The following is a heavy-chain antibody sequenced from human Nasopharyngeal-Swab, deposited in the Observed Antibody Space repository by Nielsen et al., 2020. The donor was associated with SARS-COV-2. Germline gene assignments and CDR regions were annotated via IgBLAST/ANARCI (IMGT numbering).Heavy chain of an antibody. CDR2: INSDGSST. CDR1: GFTFSSYW. V-gene: IGHV3-74*01. CDR3: AREGYSSGWPYYYYGMDV. D-gene: IGHD6-19*01. Sequence: GESLKISCAASGFTFSSYWMHWVRQAPGKGLVWVSRINSDGSSTSYADSVKGRFTISGDNAKNTLYLQMNSLRAEDTAVYYCAREGYSSGWPYYYYGMDVWGQGTTVTVSS. J-gene: IGHJ6*02.